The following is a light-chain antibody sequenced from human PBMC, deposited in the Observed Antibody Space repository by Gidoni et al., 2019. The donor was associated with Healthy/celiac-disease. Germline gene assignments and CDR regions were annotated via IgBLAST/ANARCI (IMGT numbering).Light chain of an antibody. J-gene: IGKJ4*01. Sequence: EIVLTQSPATLSLSPGERATLSCRASPSVSSYLAWYQQKPGQAPRLLIYDASNRATGIPDRFSGSGSGTDFTLTISSLEPEDFAVYYCQRRSNWPPTFGGGTKVEIK. CDR1: PSVSSY. CDR3: QRRSNWPPT. CDR2: DAS. V-gene: IGKV3-11*01.